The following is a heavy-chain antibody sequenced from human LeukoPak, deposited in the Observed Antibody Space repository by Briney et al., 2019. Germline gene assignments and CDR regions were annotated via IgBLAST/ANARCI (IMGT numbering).Heavy chain of an antibody. D-gene: IGHD4-17*01. Sequence: PGGSLRLSCAASGFTLSSYAMSWVRQAPGKGLEWVSAISGSGGSTYYADSVKGRFTISRDNSKNTLYLQMNSLRAEDTAVYYCAKDRFTVTEGNNWFDPWGQGTLVTVSS. CDR2: ISGSGGST. CDR1: GFTLSSYA. CDR3: AKDRFTVTEGNNWFDP. V-gene: IGHV3-23*01. J-gene: IGHJ5*02.